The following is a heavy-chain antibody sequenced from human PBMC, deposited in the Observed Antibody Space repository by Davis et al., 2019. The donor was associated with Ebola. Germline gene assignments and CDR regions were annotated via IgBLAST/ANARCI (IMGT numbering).Heavy chain of an antibody. J-gene: IGHJ6*02. Sequence: ASVKVSCKASGYTFTGYYMHWVRQAPGQGLEWMGGINPISGDTNYAEKFQGRVTMTRDPSISTVYMELSRLRSDDTAVYYCARDLSYSYYYHYYGMDVWGQGTTVAVSS. V-gene: IGHV1-2*02. CDR2: INPISGDT. CDR1: GYTFTGYY. CDR3: ARDLSYSYYYHYYGMDV. D-gene: IGHD3-10*01.